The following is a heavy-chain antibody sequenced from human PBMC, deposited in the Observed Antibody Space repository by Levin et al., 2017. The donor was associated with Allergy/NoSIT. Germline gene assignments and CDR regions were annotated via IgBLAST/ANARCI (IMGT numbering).Heavy chain of an antibody. CDR2: IKQDGSET. CDR3: VRSPCYCDWTSDY. Sequence: GGSLRLSCAASGFTFSRYWMSWVRQAPGKGLEWLGNIKQDGSETYTVESVRGRFTISRDNAKNSLYLQMTSLRVEYTAVYYLVRSPCYCDWTSDYWGRGALVTVSS. J-gene: IGHJ4*02. CDR1: GFTFSRYW. D-gene: IGHD3-3*01. V-gene: IGHV3-7*01.